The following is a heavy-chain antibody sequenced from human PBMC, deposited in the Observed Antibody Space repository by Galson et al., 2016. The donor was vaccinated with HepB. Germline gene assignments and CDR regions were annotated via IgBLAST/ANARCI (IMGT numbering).Heavy chain of an antibody. CDR1: GFTFSNYW. V-gene: IGHV3-7*01. D-gene: IGHD3-16*01. J-gene: IGHJ5*02. CDR3: ARNYGPFDL. Sequence: SLRLSCAASGFTFSNYWLSWVRQAPGKGLEWVANMNQDGSEKYFVDSVNGRFTISRDNAQNSVYLQMNSLRAEDTAVYYCARNYGPFDLWGQGTLVIVSS. CDR2: MNQDGSEK.